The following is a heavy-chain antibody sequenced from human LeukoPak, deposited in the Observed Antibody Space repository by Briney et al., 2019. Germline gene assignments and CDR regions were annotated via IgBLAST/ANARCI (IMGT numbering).Heavy chain of an antibody. J-gene: IGHJ5*02. V-gene: IGHV4-34*01. CDR2: INHSGST. D-gene: IGHD3-10*01. CDR3: ARGGYGSGSYYGRFYWFDP. Sequence: SETLSLTCAVYGGSFSGYYWSWIRQPPGKGLEWIGEINHSGSTNYNPSLKSRVTISVDTSKNQFSLKLSSVTAADTAVYYCARGGYGSGSYYGRFYWFDPWGQGTLVTVSS. CDR1: GGSFSGYY.